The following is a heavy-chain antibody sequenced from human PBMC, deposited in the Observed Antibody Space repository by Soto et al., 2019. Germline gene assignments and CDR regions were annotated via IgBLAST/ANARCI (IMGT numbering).Heavy chain of an antibody. CDR3: ASNALSYDYYAMDV. CDR1: GGSVSSGGHY. D-gene: IGHD3-3*01. Sequence: SETLSLTCNVSGGSVSSGGHYWSWVRQSPEKGLEWIGFLYNDGSTFYNPSLQSRAAISVDKSKNQFFLNLRSVTAADTAVYYCASNALSYDYYAMDVWGRGTRVNVSS. J-gene: IGHJ6*02. CDR2: LYNDGST. V-gene: IGHV4-31*03.